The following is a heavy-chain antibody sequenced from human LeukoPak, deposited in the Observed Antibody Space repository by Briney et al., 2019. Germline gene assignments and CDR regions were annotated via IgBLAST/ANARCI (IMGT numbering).Heavy chain of an antibody. D-gene: IGHD2-2*01. Sequence: SETLSLTCTVSGGSISSYYWSWIRQPPGKGLEWIGYIYYSGSTNYNPSLKSRVTISVGRSKNQFSLKLSSVTAADTAVYYCARVPPDIVVVPAAPTYAFDIWGQGTMVTVSS. J-gene: IGHJ3*02. CDR3: ARVPPDIVVVPAAPTYAFDI. CDR2: IYYSGST. CDR1: GGSISSYY. V-gene: IGHV4-59*12.